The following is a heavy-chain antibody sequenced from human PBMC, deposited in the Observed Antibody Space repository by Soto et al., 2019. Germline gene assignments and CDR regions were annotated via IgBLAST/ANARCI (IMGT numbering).Heavy chain of an antibody. V-gene: IGHV3-33*01. CDR1: GFTFSSYG. D-gene: IGHD3-22*01. CDR2: IWFDGNNK. Sequence: PGGSLRLSCSASGFTFSSYGMHWVRQAPGKELEWVALIWFDGNNKYYADSAKGRFTISRDRTKNTLYLEMNSLRAEDTAVYYCARDMCYTYYDGSGYYPLDYWGQGALVTVSS. CDR3: ARDMCYTYYDGSGYYPLDY. J-gene: IGHJ4*02.